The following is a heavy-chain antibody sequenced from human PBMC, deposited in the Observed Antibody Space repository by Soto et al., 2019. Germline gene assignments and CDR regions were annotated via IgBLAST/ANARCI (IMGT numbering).Heavy chain of an antibody. CDR2: TYYRSKWYN. Sequence: TLSLTCAISGDSVSSSSVTWNWIRQSPSRGLEWLGRTYYRSKWYNDYAESVKSRITINPDTSKNQFSLHLNSVTPEDTAVYFCVRLIGNSWLDFWGQGTQVTVSS. CDR1: GDSVSSSSVT. D-gene: IGHD1-26*01. CDR3: VRLIGNSWLDF. J-gene: IGHJ5*01. V-gene: IGHV6-1*01.